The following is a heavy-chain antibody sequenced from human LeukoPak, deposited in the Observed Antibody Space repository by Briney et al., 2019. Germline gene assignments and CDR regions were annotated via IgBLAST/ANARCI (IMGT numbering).Heavy chain of an antibody. Sequence: GGSLRLSCVVSGFDLSDYYMSWIRQAPGKGLEWISYISSSGGNIYFADSVKGRFTMSRDNARGSLYLQMNSLRADDAAIYYCARRRDYFDYWGQGTLVTVSS. CDR1: GFDLSDYY. J-gene: IGHJ4*02. CDR2: ISSSGGNI. CDR3: ARRRDYFDY. V-gene: IGHV3-11*01.